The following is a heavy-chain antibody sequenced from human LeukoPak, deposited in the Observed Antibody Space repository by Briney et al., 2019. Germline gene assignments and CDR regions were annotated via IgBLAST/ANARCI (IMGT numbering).Heavy chain of an antibody. Sequence: PSETLSLTCTVSGGSISSYYWSWIRQPPGKGLEWIGYIYYSGSTNYNPSPKSRVTISVDTSKNQFSLKLSSVTAADTAVYYCARLNPGDYFDYWGQGTLVTVSS. V-gene: IGHV4-59*01. CDR3: ARLNPGDYFDY. CDR1: GGSISSYY. J-gene: IGHJ4*02. CDR2: IYYSGST.